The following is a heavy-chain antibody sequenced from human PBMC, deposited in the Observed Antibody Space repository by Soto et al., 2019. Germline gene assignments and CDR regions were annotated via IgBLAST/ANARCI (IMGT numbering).Heavy chain of an antibody. CDR3: ARDRGYDAHDYYYNAMDV. CDR1: VVTFRTYT. V-gene: IGHV3-21*01. J-gene: IGHJ6*02. Sequence: PWGSLRLSCISSVVTFRTYTMNWVRQAPGKGLEWVSGIRGFSPYTFYAESVRGRFTISRDNAKNSLFLQMDSLRAEDTAVYYCARDRGYDAHDYYYNAMDVWGQGTAVTVSS. CDR2: IRGFSPYT. D-gene: IGHD3-10*01.